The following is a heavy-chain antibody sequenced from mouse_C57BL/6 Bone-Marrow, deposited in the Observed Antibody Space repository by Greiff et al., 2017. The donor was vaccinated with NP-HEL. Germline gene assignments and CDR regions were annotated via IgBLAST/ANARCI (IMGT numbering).Heavy chain of an antibody. D-gene: IGHD1-1*01. CDR2: IYPGSGST. CDR1: GYTFTSYW. CDR3: AREDYYCSSYEDY. Sequence: VQLQQPGAELVKPGASVKMSCKASGYTFTSYWITWVKQRPGQGLEWIGDIYPGSGSTNYNEKFKSKATLTVDTASSTAYMQLSSLTSEDSAVYYCAREDYYCSSYEDYWGQGTTLTVSA. V-gene: IGHV1-55*01. J-gene: IGHJ2*01.